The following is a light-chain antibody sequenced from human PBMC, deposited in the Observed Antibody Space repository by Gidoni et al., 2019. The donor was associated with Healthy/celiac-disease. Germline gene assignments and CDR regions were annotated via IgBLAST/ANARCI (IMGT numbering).Light chain of an antibody. Sequence: AIRMTQSPSAFSASTGDRVTITCRASQGISSYLAWYQQKPGKAPKLLIYDESTVQSGVPSRFSGSGSGTDFTLTISCLQSEDFATYYCQQYYSYPQTFGQGTRVEIK. CDR2: DES. CDR1: QGISSY. V-gene: IGKV1-8*01. CDR3: QQYYSYPQT. J-gene: IGKJ1*01.